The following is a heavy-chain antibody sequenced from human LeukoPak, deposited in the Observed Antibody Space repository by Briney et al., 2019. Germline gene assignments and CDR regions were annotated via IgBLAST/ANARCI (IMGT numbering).Heavy chain of an antibody. D-gene: IGHD2-21*01. Sequence: GGALRLSCAASGFTFSSYWMSWVRQAPGKGLEWVANIKEDGSEKYYVDSVKGRFTISRDNAKNSVYLQMNSLRAEDTAVYHCARDRWCLDFRGQGTLVTVSS. CDR2: IKEDGSEK. CDR3: ARDRWCLDF. CDR1: GFTFSSYW. V-gene: IGHV3-7*01. J-gene: IGHJ4*02.